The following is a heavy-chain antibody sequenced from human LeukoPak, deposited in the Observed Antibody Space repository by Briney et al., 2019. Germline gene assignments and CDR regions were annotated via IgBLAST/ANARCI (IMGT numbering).Heavy chain of an antibody. CDR2: FDPEDGET. CDR1: GYTLTELS. D-gene: IGHD4-17*01. CDR3: ARTLDYGDYVDY. J-gene: IGHJ4*02. Sequence: ASVKVSCKVSGYTLTELSMHWVRQAPGKGLEWMGGFDPEDGETIYAQKFQGRVTMTRDTSISTAYMELSRPRSDDTAVYYCARTLDYGDYVDYWGQGTLSPSPQ. V-gene: IGHV1-24*01.